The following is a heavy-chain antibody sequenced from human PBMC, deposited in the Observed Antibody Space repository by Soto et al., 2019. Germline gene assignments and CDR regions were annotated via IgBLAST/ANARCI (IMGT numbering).Heavy chain of an antibody. J-gene: IGHJ5*02. V-gene: IGHV1-18*01. CDR2: ISTYDGNK. Sequence: ASVKVSCKASGYTFFTYGITWVRQAPGQGLEWMGWISTYDGNKDYAQKLQGRVTMTTDTSTRTAYMELRSLRSDDTAVYYCARKSSSSSWFDPWGKGTLVTVSS. CDR1: GYTFFTYG. D-gene: IGHD6-6*01. CDR3: ARKSSSSSWFDP.